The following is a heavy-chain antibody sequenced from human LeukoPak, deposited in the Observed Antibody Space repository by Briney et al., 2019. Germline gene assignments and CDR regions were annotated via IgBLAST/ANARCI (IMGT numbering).Heavy chain of an antibody. CDR3: MVTHPQHYYFDY. V-gene: IGHV3-21*01. CDR2: ISSTSSYI. D-gene: IGHD2-21*02. Sequence: GGSLRLSCAASGFSFSSYSMNWVRQAPGKGLEWVSSISSTSSYIYYADSVKGRFTISRDKAKNSLYLQMNSLRAEDTAVYRCMVTHPQHYYFDYWGQGTLVTVSS. J-gene: IGHJ4*02. CDR1: GFSFSSYS.